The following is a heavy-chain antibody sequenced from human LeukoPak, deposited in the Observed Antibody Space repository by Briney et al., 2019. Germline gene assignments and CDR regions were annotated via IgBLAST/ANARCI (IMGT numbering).Heavy chain of an antibody. CDR2: ISYDGSNK. CDR1: GFTFSSYG. Sequence: GGSPRLSCAASGFTFSSYGMHWVRQAPGKGLEWVAVISYDGSNKYYADSVKGRFTISRDNSKNTLYLQMNSLRAEDTAVYYCAKDHRWLQRLDYWGQGTLVTVSS. D-gene: IGHD5-24*01. J-gene: IGHJ4*02. V-gene: IGHV3-30*18. CDR3: AKDHRWLQRLDY.